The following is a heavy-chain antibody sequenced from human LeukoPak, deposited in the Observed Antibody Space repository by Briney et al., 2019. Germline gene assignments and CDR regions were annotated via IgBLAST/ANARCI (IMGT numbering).Heavy chain of an antibody. Sequence: SETLSLTRTVSGGSISSGGYYWSWICQHPGKGLEWIGYIYYSGSTYYNPSLKSRVTISVDTSKIQFSLKLSSVTAADTAVYYCARDLGDYFDYWGQGTLVTVSS. CDR2: IYYSGST. J-gene: IGHJ4*02. V-gene: IGHV4-31*03. D-gene: IGHD3-16*01. CDR3: ARDLGDYFDY. CDR1: GGSISSGGYY.